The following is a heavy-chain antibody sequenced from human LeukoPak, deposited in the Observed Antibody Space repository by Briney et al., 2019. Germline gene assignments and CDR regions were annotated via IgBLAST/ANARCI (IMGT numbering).Heavy chain of an antibody. D-gene: IGHD3-10*01. Sequence: PSETLSLTCTVSGGSISRDYWNWIRQPPGKGLEWIGDIDYSVRTNYNPSLKSRVTISVDTSKNQFSLKLSPVTAADTAVYYCARHLWRGGTTDSFDIWGQGTMVSVSS. J-gene: IGHJ3*02. CDR3: ARHLWRGGTTDSFDI. CDR2: IDYSVRT. CDR1: GGSISRDY. V-gene: IGHV4-59*08.